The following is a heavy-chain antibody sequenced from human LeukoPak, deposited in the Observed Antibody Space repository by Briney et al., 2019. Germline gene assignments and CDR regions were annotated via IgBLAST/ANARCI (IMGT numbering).Heavy chain of an antibody. J-gene: IGHJ4*02. CDR2: IYSGDHT. CDR1: GFSVGTNY. CDR3: AKDSYSSSTNDY. V-gene: IGHV3-66*01. Sequence: GGSLRLSCAASGFSVGTNYMSWVRQAPGKGLEGVSVIYSGDHTYYADSVKGRFTISRDSSNNALCLQMNSLRAEDTAVYYCAKDSYSSSTNDYWGQGTLVTVSS. D-gene: IGHD6-6*01.